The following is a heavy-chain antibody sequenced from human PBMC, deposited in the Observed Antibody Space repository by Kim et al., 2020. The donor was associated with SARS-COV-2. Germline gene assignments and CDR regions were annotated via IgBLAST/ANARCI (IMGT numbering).Heavy chain of an antibody. V-gene: IGHV3-15*01. CDR1: GFTFSNAW. J-gene: IGHJ6*03. CDR2: IKSKTDGGTT. CDR3: TTEEAGYSYYYYYYMDV. Sequence: GGSLRLSCAASGFTFSNAWMSWVRQAPGKGLEWVGRIKSKTDGGTTDYAAPVKGRFTISRDDSKNTLYLQMNSLKTEDTAVYYCTTEEAGYSYYYYYYMDVWGKGTTVTVSS. D-gene: IGHD3-9*01.